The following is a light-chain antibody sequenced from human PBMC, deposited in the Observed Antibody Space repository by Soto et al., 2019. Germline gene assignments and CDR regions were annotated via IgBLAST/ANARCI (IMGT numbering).Light chain of an antibody. V-gene: IGKV1-39*01. CDR2: VAS. J-gene: IGKJ5*01. Sequence: DIQMTQSPSSLAASVGDRVTITCRAIQYVKNYLNLYQQKQGQAPKLLISVASKLQSGGPSRFIGSGSGTDFTLTINSLQPEDFGTYYCQQGYSTPPITCGQGTRLEIK. CDR3: QQGYSTPPIT. CDR1: QYVKNY.